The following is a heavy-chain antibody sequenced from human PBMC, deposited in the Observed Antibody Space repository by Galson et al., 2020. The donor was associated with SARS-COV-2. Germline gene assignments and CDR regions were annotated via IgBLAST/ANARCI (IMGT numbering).Heavy chain of an antibody. Sequence: GGSLRLSCAASGFVFSSNTIHWVRQAPGKGLEWISLITGSSSIVNYADSVEGRFTISRDNAKNSLYLQMNSLRDEDTAVYYCARDRPGPDDALDVWGQGTMVTVSS. J-gene: IGHJ3*01. CDR3: ARDRPGPDDALDV. V-gene: IGHV3-48*02. CDR2: ITGSSSIV. CDR1: GFVFSSNT.